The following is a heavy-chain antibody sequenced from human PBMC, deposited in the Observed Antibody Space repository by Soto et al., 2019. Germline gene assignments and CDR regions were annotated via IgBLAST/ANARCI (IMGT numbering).Heavy chain of an antibody. CDR2: INHSGST. CDR1: GGSFSGYY. D-gene: IGHD6-6*01. J-gene: IGHJ4*02. V-gene: IGHV4-34*01. Sequence: SETLSLTCAVYGGSFSGYYWSWIRQPPGKGLEWIGEINHSGSTNYNPSLKSRVTISVDTSKNQFSLKLSSVTAADTAVYYCARCSSSPYYSDYWGQGSLVTVSS. CDR3: ARCSSSPYYSDY.